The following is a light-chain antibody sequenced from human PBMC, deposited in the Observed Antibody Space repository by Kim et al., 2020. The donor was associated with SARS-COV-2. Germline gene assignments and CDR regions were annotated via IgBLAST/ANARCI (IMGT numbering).Light chain of an antibody. CDR2: YDS. CDR3: QVWDSSSDHWV. J-gene: IGLJ3*02. V-gene: IGLV3-21*04. CDR1: NIGSKS. Sequence: PGKTARIPCGGNNIGSKSVHWYQQKPGQAPVLVIYYDSDRPSGIPERFSGSNSGITATLTISRVEAGDEADYYCQVWDSSSDHWVFGGGTQLTVL.